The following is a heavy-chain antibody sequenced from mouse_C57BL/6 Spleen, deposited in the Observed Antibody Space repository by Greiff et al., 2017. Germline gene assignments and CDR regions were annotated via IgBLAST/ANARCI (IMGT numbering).Heavy chain of an antibody. Sequence: DVMLVESGAGLVQSGRSLRLSCATSGFTFSDFYMEWVRQAPGKGLEWIAASRNKANDYTTEYSVSVKGRFIVSRDTSPSILYLQMNALRAEDTAVYYCARWGYYGGSYEGDYWGQGTTLTVSS. CDR3: ARWGYYGGSYEGDY. CDR2: SRNKANDYTT. CDR1: GFTFSDFY. J-gene: IGHJ2*01. V-gene: IGHV7-1*01. D-gene: IGHD1-1*01.